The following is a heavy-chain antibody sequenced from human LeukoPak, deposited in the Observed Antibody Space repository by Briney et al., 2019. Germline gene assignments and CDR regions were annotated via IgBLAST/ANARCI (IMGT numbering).Heavy chain of an antibody. CDR1: GGTFNSYA. V-gene: IGHV1-69*05. D-gene: IGHD3-10*01. CDR3: AARGSFGELLF. Sequence: ASVKVSCKASGGTFNSYAISWVRQAPGQGLEWMGGIIPIFGTANYAQKFQGRVTITTDESTSTAYMELSSLRSEDTAVYYCAARGSFGELLFWGQGTLVTVSS. CDR2: IIPIFGTA. J-gene: IGHJ4*02.